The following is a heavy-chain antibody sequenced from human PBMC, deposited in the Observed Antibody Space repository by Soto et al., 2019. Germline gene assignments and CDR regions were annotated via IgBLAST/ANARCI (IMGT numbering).Heavy chain of an antibody. Sequence: SETLSLTCTVSGGSISSNNWWSWVRQPPGKGLEWIGEIYHSGSTNYNPSLKSRVTISVDKSKNQFSLKLSSVTAADTAVYYCARDSYDSSGYPSGMDVWGQGTTVTVSS. V-gene: IGHV4-4*02. J-gene: IGHJ6*02. CDR3: ARDSYDSSGYPSGMDV. CDR2: IYHSGST. D-gene: IGHD3-22*01. CDR1: GGSISSNNW.